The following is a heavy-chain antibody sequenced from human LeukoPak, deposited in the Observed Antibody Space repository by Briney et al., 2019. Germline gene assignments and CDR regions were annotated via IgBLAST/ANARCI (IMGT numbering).Heavy chain of an antibody. J-gene: IGHJ4*02. D-gene: IGHD4-17*01. CDR3: ARHVYGYPHGDY. V-gene: IGHV4-39*01. Sequence: SETLSLTCTVSGGSISSSSYYWGWIRPPPGKGLEWIGSVYYDGSAYYNPSLKSRVTISVDTSKNQFSLKLSSVTAADTAVYYCARHVYGYPHGDYWGQGTLVTVSS. CDR2: VYYDGSA. CDR1: GGSISSSSYY.